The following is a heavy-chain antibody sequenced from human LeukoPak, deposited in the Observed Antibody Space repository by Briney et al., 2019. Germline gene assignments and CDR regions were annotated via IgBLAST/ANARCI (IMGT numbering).Heavy chain of an antibody. Sequence: PSETLSLTCTVSGGSISSGGYYWRWIRQPPGKGLEWIGYIYHSGSTYYNPSLKSRVTISVDRSKNQFSLKLSSVTAADTAVYYCARELAARRRGWFDPWGQGTLVTVSS. CDR1: GGSISSGGYY. CDR2: IYHSGST. CDR3: ARELAARRRGWFDP. J-gene: IGHJ5*02. D-gene: IGHD6-6*01. V-gene: IGHV4-30-2*01.